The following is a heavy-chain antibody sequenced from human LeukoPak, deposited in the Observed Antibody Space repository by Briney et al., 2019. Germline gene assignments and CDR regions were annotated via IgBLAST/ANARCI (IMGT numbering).Heavy chain of an antibody. J-gene: IGHJ4*02. D-gene: IGHD1-7*01. CDR3: VSGPGMTGTSY. CDR2: ISGSGSTR. V-gene: IGHV3-48*03. CDR1: GVTFSSYE. Sequence: GRSLGLSCTASGVTFSSYEMNWGRQAPGEGLEWVSYISGSGSTRYYTDSVKGRFTISRDNAKNSLYLQMNSLRAEDTAVYYCVSGPGMTGTSYWGQGTLVTVSS.